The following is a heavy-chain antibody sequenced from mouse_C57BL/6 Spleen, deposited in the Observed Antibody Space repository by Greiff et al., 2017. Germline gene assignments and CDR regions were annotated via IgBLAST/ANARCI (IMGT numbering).Heavy chain of an antibody. Sequence: DVMLVESGPGLAKPSQTLSLTCSVTGYSITSDYWNWIRKFPGNKLEYMGYISYSGSTYYNPSLKSRISITRDTSKNQYYLQLNSVTTEDTATYYCARDYGSSLWYFDVWGTGTTVTVSS. J-gene: IGHJ1*03. CDR2: ISYSGST. CDR1: GYSITSDY. CDR3: ARDYGSSLWYFDV. V-gene: IGHV3-8*01. D-gene: IGHD1-1*01.